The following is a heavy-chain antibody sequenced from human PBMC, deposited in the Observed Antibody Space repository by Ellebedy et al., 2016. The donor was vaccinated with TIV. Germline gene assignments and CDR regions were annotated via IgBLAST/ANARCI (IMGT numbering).Heavy chain of an antibody. CDR1: GGSISRSSYY. V-gene: IGHV4-39*01. Sequence: PSETLSLTCTVSGGSISRSSYYWGWFRQPPGKGLEWIGHIYYSGNTDYNPSLKSRVTISVDTSKNQFSLKLRSVTAADTAVYYCAKNPPTYNWVDSWGQGTLVTVSS. CDR3: AKNPPTYNWVDS. J-gene: IGHJ5*01. CDR2: IYYSGNT.